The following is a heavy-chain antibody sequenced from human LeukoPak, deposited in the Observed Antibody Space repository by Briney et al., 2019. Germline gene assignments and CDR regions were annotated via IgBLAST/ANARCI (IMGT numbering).Heavy chain of an antibody. CDR3: AKKGYYDGSGYYMYYFDH. D-gene: IGHD3-22*01. J-gene: IGHJ4*02. Sequence: GGSLRLSCAASGFTFSIYAMSWVRQAPGKGLEWVSAIIGSGGTAYYADSVKGRFTISRDNSKNTLYLQMNSLRAEDTAVYYCAKKGYYDGSGYYMYYFDHWGQGTLVTVSS. V-gene: IGHV3-23*01. CDR1: GFTFSIYA. CDR2: IIGSGGTA.